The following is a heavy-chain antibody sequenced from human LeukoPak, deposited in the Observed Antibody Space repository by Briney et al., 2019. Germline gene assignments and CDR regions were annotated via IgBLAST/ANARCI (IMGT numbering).Heavy chain of an antibody. V-gene: IGHV4-31*03. Sequence: SETLSLTCTVSGGSISSGGYYWSWIRQHPGKGLEWIGYIYYSGSTYYNPSLKSRVTISVDTSKNQCSLTLSSVTAADTAVYYCAREGGYCSSTSCYHPAFDYWGQGTLVTVSS. CDR2: IYYSGST. CDR1: GGSISSGGYY. J-gene: IGHJ4*02. CDR3: AREGGYCSSTSCYHPAFDY. D-gene: IGHD2-2*01.